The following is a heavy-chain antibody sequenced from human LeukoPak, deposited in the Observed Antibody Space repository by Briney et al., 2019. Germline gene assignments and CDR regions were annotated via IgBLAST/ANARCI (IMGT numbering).Heavy chain of an antibody. D-gene: IGHD2-15*01. V-gene: IGHV1-46*01. J-gene: IGHJ4*02. CDR1: GYTFTSYY. CDR3: AREPLHTRYCSGGSCYNGGDY. CDR2: INPSGGST. Sequence: ASVKVSCKASGYTFTSYYMHWVRRAPGQGLEWMGIINPSGGSTSYAQKFQGRVTMTRDTSTSTVYMELSSLRSEDTAAYYCAREPLHTRYCSGGSCYNGGDYWGQGTLVTVSS.